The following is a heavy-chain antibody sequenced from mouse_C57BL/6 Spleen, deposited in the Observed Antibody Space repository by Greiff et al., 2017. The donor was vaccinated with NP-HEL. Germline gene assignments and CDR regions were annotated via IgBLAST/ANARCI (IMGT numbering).Heavy chain of an antibody. CDR2: IYPGSGNT. CDR3: ARSFITTVVEGLDY. D-gene: IGHD1-1*01. Sequence: QVQLKESGAELVRPGASVKLSCKASGYTFTDYYINWVKQRPGQGLEWIARIYPGSGNTYYNEKFKGKATLTAEKSSSTAYMQLSSLTSEDSAVYFCARSFITTVVEGLDYWGQGTTLTVSS. V-gene: IGHV1-76*01. J-gene: IGHJ2*01. CDR1: GYTFTDYY.